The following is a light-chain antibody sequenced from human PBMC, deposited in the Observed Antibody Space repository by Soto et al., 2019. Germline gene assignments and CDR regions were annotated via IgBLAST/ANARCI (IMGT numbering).Light chain of an antibody. V-gene: IGKV3-15*01. J-gene: IGKJ2*02. CDR2: SAS. CDR1: QRVTSN. Sequence: EIVMTQSPATLSVSPGERATLSCRASQRVTSNLAWYQQKLGQAPRLLIVSASTRATGIPARFSGSGSATEFTLTISSLHSEAFAVYYCQQYNNWPPSRTFGRGTRLEIK. CDR3: QQYNNWPPSRT.